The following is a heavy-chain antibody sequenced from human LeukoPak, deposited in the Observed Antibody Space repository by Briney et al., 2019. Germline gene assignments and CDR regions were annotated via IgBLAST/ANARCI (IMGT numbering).Heavy chain of an antibody. CDR1: GFTVSSNY. CDR3: AGPTAYYYYYMDV. D-gene: IGHD4-17*01. CDR2: IYSGGST. J-gene: IGHJ6*03. V-gene: IGHV3-66*02. Sequence: GGSLRLSCAASGFTVSSNYMSWVRQAPGKWLEWVSVIYSGGSTYYADSVKGRFTISRDNSKNTLYLQMNSLRAEDTAVYYCAGPTAYYYYYMDVWGKGTTVTVSS.